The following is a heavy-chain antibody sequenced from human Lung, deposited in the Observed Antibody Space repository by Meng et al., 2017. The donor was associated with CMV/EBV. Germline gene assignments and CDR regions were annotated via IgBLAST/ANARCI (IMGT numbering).Heavy chain of an antibody. J-gene: IGHJ5*02. CDR1: GFTFSSYA. V-gene: IGHV3-30-3*01. Sequence: GGSXRLXXAASGFTFSSYAMHWVRPAPGKGLEWVAVISYDGSNKYYADSVKGRFTISRDNSKNTLSLQMNSLRAEDTAVYYCAREESYQLPAPRWFDPWGQGTLVXVSS. CDR3: AREESYQLPAPRWFDP. D-gene: IGHD2-2*01. CDR2: ISYDGSNK.